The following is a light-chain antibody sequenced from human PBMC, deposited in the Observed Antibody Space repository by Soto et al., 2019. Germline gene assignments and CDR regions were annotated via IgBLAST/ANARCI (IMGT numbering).Light chain of an antibody. CDR1: SSNIGSNT. Sequence: QLVLTQSPSASGTPGQRVTISCSGSSSNIGSNTVNWYQQLPGTAPKLLMFSNDQRPSGVPDRFSGSKSGTSASLAISGLQSEDEADYSCAAWDDSLNGYVFGAGTKLTVL. V-gene: IGLV1-44*01. CDR3: AAWDDSLNGYV. CDR2: SND. J-gene: IGLJ1*01.